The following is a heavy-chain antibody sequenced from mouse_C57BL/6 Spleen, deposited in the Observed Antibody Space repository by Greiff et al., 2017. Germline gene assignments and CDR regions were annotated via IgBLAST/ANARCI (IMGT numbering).Heavy chain of an antibody. D-gene: IGHD1-1*02. J-gene: IGHJ2*01. CDR3: ASHYGTPYFDY. Sequence: EVQGVESGGDLVKPGGSLKLSCAASGFTFSSYGMSWVRQTPDKRLEWVATISSGGSYTYYPDSVKGRFTISRDNAKNTLYLQMSSLKSEDTAMYYCASHYGTPYFDYWGQGTTLTVSS. V-gene: IGHV5-6*01. CDR2: ISSGGSYT. CDR1: GFTFSSYG.